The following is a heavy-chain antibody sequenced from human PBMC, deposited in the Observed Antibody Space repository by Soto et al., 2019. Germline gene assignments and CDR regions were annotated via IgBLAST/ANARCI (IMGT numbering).Heavy chain of an antibody. J-gene: IGHJ4*02. CDR1: GRFITIGTYY. D-gene: IGHD3-16*01. CDR3: ARKRSYVYENYNY. CDR2: IYYSGST. Sequence: AGTXSLTCTVSGRFITIGTYYWGWLRQSPGTGLDWIGSIYYSGSTYYNPSLKSRVTISVDTSKNEFSLKMRSVTAADTAVYYCARKRSYVYENYNYWGQGTLVTVSS. V-gene: IGHV4-39*01.